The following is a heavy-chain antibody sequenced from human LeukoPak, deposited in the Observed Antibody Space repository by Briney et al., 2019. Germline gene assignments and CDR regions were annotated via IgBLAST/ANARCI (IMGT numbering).Heavy chain of an antibody. J-gene: IGHJ6*03. D-gene: IGHD1-7*01. CDR2: IIPIFGTA. Sequence: ASVKVSCKASGGTFSSYAISWVRQAPGQGLEWMGGIIPIFGTANYAQKFQGRVTITADKSTSTAYMELSSLRSEDTAVYYCAREFFTSSRTKLRANTYYMDVWGKGTTVTVSS. V-gene: IGHV1-69*06. CDR3: AREFFTSSRTKLRANTYYMDV. CDR1: GGTFSSYA.